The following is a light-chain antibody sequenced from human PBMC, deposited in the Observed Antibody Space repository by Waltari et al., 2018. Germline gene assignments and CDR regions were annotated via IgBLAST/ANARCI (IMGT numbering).Light chain of an antibody. CDR1: SSDVGAYNY. J-gene: IGLJ1*01. V-gene: IGLV2-14*03. CDR2: DVS. Sequence: QSALTQPASVSGSPGQSITISCPGTSSDVGAYNYVSWYHHHPGKAPKLIIYDVSVRPSGVSNRFSGSKSGNTASLTISGLHTEDEADYYCGTSTTTRNHVFGTGTKVTVL. CDR3: GTSTTTRNHV.